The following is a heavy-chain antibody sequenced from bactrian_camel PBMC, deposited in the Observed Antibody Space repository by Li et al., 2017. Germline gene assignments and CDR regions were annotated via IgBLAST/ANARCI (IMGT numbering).Heavy chain of an antibody. Sequence: DVQLVESGGGSVQAGGSLRLSCTASSRYAYSSYCLGWFRQAPGKEENLVSVRRDGTIIYADSVKGRFTVTKDNVNSTLYLQMNSLKPEDTGMYYCAAAVPNGGYCDGLRSRFPYWGQGTQVTVS. CDR2: RRDGTI. CDR1: RYAYSSYC. CDR3: AAAVPNGGYCDGLRSRFPY. V-gene: IGHV3S67*01. J-gene: IGHJ4*01. D-gene: IGHD2*01.